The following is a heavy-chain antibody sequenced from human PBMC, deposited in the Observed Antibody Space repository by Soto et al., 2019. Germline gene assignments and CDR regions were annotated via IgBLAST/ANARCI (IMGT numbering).Heavy chain of an antibody. J-gene: IGHJ6*02. D-gene: IGHD3-10*01. CDR1: GGSINSNKL. CDR3: ARSQTPSASNYYGSGSYYKYYYYGMDV. CDR2: ISHRGST. Sequence: SETLSLTCAVSGGSINSNKLWSWVRQPPGKGLEWITEISHRGSTNYNPSLKSRVTISVDKSKNQFSLKLNSVTAADTAMYYCARSQTPSASNYYGSGSYYKYYYYGMDVWGQGTTVTVSS. V-gene: IGHV4-4*02.